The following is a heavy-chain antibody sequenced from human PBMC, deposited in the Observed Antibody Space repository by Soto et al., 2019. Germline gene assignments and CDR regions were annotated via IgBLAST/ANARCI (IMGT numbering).Heavy chain of an antibody. Sequence: SQTLSLTCAISGDRVSSKSATWNWIRQPPSRGLEWLGRTYYRSKWSTDYAVSVKGRITVSPDTSKNQFSLQLNSVTPEDTAVYYCARALAGSYDYWGQGTLVTVSS. CDR1: GDRVSSKSAT. CDR2: TYYRSKWST. D-gene: IGHD1-26*01. V-gene: IGHV6-1*01. J-gene: IGHJ4*02. CDR3: ARALAGSYDY.